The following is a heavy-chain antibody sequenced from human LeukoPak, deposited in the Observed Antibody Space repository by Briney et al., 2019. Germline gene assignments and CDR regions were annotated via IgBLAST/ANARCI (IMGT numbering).Heavy chain of an antibody. J-gene: IGHJ4*02. CDR2: ISSSSSYI. CDR1: GFTFSSYS. CDR3: AKDPRLRIMITFGGPSPPDY. Sequence: GGSLRLSCAASGFTFSSYSMNWVRQAPGKGLEWVSSISSSSSYIYYADSVKGRFTISRDNAKNSLYLQMNSLRAEDTAVYYCAKDPRLRIMITFGGPSPPDYWGQGTLVTVSS. V-gene: IGHV3-21*01. D-gene: IGHD3-16*01.